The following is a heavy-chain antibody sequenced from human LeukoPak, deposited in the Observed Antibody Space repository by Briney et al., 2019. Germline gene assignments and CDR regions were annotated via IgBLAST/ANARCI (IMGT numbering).Heavy chain of an antibody. J-gene: IGHJ5*02. CDR1: GFTFSSYW. V-gene: IGHV3-74*01. Sequence: GGSLRLSCAASGFTFSSYWMNWVRQAPGKGLVWVSRIASDGSSTTYADSAKGRFTISRDNSKDTLFLQLNSLTAADTAMYFCAKASVAIPQYCNSWGQGTLVTVSS. D-gene: IGHD2-2*02. CDR3: AKASVAIPQYCNS. CDR2: IASDGSST.